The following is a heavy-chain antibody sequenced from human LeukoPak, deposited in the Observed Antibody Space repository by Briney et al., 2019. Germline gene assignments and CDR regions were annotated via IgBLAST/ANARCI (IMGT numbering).Heavy chain of an antibody. V-gene: IGHV3-53*05. J-gene: IGHJ6*02. CDR2: IYSGGNT. D-gene: IGHD2-21*02. Sequence: GGSLRLSWAASGFTVSSNYMSWVRQAPGKGLEWVSLIYSGGNTYYADSVKGRFTISRDNSKNTLYLQMNNLSADDTAVYYCAKLLLRQDYFYGMDVWGQGTTVTVSS. CDR1: GFTVSSNY. CDR3: AKLLLRQDYFYGMDV.